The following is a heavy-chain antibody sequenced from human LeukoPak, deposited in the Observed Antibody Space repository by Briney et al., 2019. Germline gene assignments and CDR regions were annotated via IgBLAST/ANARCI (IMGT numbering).Heavy chain of an antibody. J-gene: IGHJ6*03. CDR2: INHSGST. CDR1: GGSFSGYY. Sequence: PSETLSLTCAVYGGSFSGYYWSWIRQPPGKGLEWIGEINHSGSTNYNPSLKSRVTITVDTSKNQFSLRLSSVTAADTAVYYCARVTSYGDYFSYYYYMDVWGKGTTVTVSS. CDR3: ARVTSYGDYFSYYYYMDV. V-gene: IGHV4-34*01. D-gene: IGHD4-17*01.